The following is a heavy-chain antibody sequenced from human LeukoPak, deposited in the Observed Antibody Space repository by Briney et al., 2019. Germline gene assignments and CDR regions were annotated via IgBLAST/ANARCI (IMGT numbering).Heavy chain of an antibody. J-gene: IGHJ3*02. V-gene: IGHV3-33*01. CDR1: GFTFSSYG. CDR2: IWYDGSNT. CDR3: AREYDAFDI. Sequence: PGGSQRLSCAVSGFTFSSYGMHWVRQAPGKGLEWVAVIWYDGSNTYYADSVKGRFTISRDNSKNMLHLQMNSLRAEDTAVYYCAREYDAFDIWGQGTMVTVSS.